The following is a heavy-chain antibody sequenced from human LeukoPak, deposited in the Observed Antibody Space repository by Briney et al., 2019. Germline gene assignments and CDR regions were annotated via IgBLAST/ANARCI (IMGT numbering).Heavy chain of an antibody. V-gene: IGHV1-69*05. CDR3: AGHRDTAMTTIDY. CDR1: GGTFSNYA. Sequence: SVKVSCKASGGTFSNYAISWVRQAPGQGLEWMGGIIPMFDTPIYAQKFQGRVTITTDESTSTAYMELSSLRSEDTAVYYCAGHRDTAMTTIDYWGQGTLVTVSS. J-gene: IGHJ4*02. CDR2: IIPMFDTP. D-gene: IGHD5-18*01.